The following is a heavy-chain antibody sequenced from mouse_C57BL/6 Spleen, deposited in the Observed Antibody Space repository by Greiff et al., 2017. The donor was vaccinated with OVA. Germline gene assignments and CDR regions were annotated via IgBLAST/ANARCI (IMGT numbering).Heavy chain of an antibody. CDR2: LYPSDSET. D-gene: IGHD2-2*01. CDR3: ARRSGYLFAY. V-gene: IGHV1-61*01. CDR1: GYTFTSYW. J-gene: IGHJ3*01. Sequence: QVQLKQPGAELVRPGSSVKLSCKASGYTFTSYWMDWMKQRPGQGLEWIGNLYPSDSETHYNQKFKDKATLTVDKSSSTAYMQLSSLTSEDAAVYYCARRSGYLFAYWGQGTLVTVSA.